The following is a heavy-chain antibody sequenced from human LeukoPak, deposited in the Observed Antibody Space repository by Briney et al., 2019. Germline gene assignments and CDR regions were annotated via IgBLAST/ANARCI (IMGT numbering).Heavy chain of an antibody. CDR3: AKGKYSSGGVPDY. CDR2: ISGGGEST. CDR1: EFTFSSHA. D-gene: IGHD6-19*01. Sequence: GGPLGLSCVASEFTFSSHAMNWVRQAPGKGREWVSSISGGGESTYYADSVKGRFTVSRDNSKNTLYLQINSLRGEDTAVYYCAKGKYSSGGVPDYWGQGTLVTVSS. V-gene: IGHV3-23*01. J-gene: IGHJ4*02.